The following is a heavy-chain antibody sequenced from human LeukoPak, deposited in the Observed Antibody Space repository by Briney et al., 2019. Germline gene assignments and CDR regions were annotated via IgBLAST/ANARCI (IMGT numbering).Heavy chain of an antibody. CDR2: IYSGGST. D-gene: IGHD3-22*01. CDR3: ARAGYDSSGYGDY. CDR1: GFTVSSNY. V-gene: IGHV3-66*01. Sequence: GGSLRLSCAASGFTVSSNYMSWVRQAPGKGLEWVSVIYSGGSTYYADSVKGRFTISRDNSKNTLYLQMNSLRAEDTAVYYCARAGYDSSGYGDYWGQGTLVTVSS. J-gene: IGHJ4*02.